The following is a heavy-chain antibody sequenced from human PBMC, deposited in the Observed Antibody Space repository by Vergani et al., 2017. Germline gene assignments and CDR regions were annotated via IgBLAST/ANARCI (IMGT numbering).Heavy chain of an antibody. D-gene: IGHD3-3*01. CDR2: IIPIFGIA. Sequence: QVQLVQSGAEVKKPGSSVKVSCKASGGTFSSYAISWVRQAPGQGLEWMGGIIPIFGIANYAQKFQGRVTITADKSTSTAYMELSSLRSEDTAVYYCARGLGANYDFWSGYYNFSFDYWGQGTLVTVSS. CDR3: ARGLGANYDFWSGYYNFSFDY. CDR1: GGTFSSYA. V-gene: IGHV1-69*17. J-gene: IGHJ4*02.